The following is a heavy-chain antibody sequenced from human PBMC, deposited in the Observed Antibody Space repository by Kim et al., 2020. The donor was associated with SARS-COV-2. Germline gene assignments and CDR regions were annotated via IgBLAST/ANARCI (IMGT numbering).Heavy chain of an antibody. CDR3: ARGIDYAWYFDL. CDR1: GYTFTSYD. Sequence: ASVKVSCKASGYTFTSYDINWVRQATGQGLEWMGWMNPNSGNTGYAQKFQGRVTMTRNTSISTAYMELSSLRSEDTAVYYCARGIDYAWYFDLWGRGTLVTVSS. CDR2: MNPNSGNT. J-gene: IGHJ2*01. V-gene: IGHV1-8*02. D-gene: IGHD4-17*01.